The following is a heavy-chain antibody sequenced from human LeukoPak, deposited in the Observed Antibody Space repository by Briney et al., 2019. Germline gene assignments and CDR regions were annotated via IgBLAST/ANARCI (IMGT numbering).Heavy chain of an antibody. CDR2: IIPIFGTA. Sequence: ASVKVSCKASGGTFSSYAISWVRQAPGQGLEWMGGIIPIFGTANYAQKFQGRVTITADESTSTAYMELSSLRSEDTAVYYCARGRRVQWELHAFDIWGQGTMVTVSS. V-gene: IGHV1-69*13. D-gene: IGHD1-26*01. CDR1: GGTFSSYA. CDR3: ARGRRVQWELHAFDI. J-gene: IGHJ3*02.